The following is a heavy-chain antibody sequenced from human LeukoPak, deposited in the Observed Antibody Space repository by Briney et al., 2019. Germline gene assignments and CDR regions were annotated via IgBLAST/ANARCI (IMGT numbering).Heavy chain of an antibody. CDR1: GFTFSSYW. Sequence: GGSLRLSCAASGFTFSSYWMSRVRQAPGKGLEWVANIKQDGGEKYYVDSVKGRFTISRDNAKNSLYLQMNSLRAEDTAVYYCARVDIVVVPAAISGKGYYYYYYMDVWGKGTTVTVSS. CDR2: IKQDGGEK. J-gene: IGHJ6*03. D-gene: IGHD2-2*02. CDR3: ARVDIVVVPAAISGKGYYYYYYMDV. V-gene: IGHV3-7*01.